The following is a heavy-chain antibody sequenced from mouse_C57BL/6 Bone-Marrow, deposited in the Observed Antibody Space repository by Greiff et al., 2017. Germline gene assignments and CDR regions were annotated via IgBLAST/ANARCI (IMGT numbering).Heavy chain of an antibody. CDR3: ARSNYDYSWCAY. CDR2: FGPEDGET. V-gene: IGHV14-2*01. J-gene: IGHJ3*01. D-gene: IGHD2-4*01. Sequence: EVMLVESGAELVKPGASVKLSCTASGFNFNDYYMHWVKQRTEQGLEWIGRFGPEDGETNYAPKFQGTTTITADTSSNTAYLQLSSLTSEDTAVYYCARSNYDYSWCAYWGQGTLVTVSA. CDR1: GFNFNDYY.